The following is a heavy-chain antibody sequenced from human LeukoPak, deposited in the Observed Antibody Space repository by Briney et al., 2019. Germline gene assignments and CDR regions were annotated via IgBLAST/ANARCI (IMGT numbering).Heavy chain of an antibody. CDR1: GGTFSSYA. CDR2: IIPIFGTA. V-gene: IGHV1-69*05. D-gene: IGHD5-18*01. CDR3: ARGFGYSYGMGGY. Sequence: ASVKVSCKASGGTFSSYAISWVRQAPGQGLDWMGGIIPIFGTANYAQKFQGRVTITTDESTSTAYMELSSLRSEDTAVYYCARGFGYSYGMGGYWGQGTLVTVSS. J-gene: IGHJ4*02.